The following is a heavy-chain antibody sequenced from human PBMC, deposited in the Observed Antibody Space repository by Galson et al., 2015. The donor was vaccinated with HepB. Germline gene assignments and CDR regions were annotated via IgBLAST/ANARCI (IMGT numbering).Heavy chain of an antibody. Sequence: QSGAEVKKPGESLKISCKGSGYSFTSYWIGWVRQMPGKGLEWMGIIYPGDSDTRYSPSFQGQVTISADKSISTAYLQWSSLKASDTAMYYCARQRGGCSSTSCYFRFDPWGQGTLVTVSS. J-gene: IGHJ5*02. CDR3: ARQRGGCSSTSCYFRFDP. CDR1: GYSFTSYW. D-gene: IGHD2-2*01. V-gene: IGHV5-51*01. CDR2: IYPGDSDT.